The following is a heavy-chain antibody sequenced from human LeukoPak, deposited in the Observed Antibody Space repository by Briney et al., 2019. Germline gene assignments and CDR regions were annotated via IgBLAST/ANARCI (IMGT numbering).Heavy chain of an antibody. CDR1: GFTFGDYA. J-gene: IGHJ4*02. D-gene: IGHD2-21*01. CDR2: IRSKAYGGTT. Sequence: GGSLRLSCTASGFTFGDYAMSWVRQAPGKGLEWVGFIRSKAYGGTTEYAASVKGRFTISRDDSKSIAYLQMNSLKTEDTAVYYCTREKPCGGDCYTLDYWGQGTLVTVSS. V-gene: IGHV3-49*04. CDR3: TREKPCGGDCYTLDY.